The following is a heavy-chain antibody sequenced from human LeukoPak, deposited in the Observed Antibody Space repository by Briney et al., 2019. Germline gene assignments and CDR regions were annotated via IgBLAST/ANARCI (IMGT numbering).Heavy chain of an antibody. Sequence: GGSLRLSCAASGFTFSSYWMHWVRQAPGKGLVWVSRINSDGSSASYADSVKGRFTISRDNAKNTLYLQMNSLRAEDTAVYYCARVLDGVGATRSFDYWGQGTLVTVSS. CDR2: INSDGSSA. J-gene: IGHJ4*02. V-gene: IGHV3-74*01. D-gene: IGHD1-26*01. CDR1: GFTFSSYW. CDR3: ARVLDGVGATRSFDY.